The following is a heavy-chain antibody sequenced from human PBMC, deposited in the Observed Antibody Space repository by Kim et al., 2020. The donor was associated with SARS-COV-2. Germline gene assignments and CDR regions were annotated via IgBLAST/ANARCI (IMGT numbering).Heavy chain of an antibody. J-gene: IGHJ4*02. D-gene: IGHD2-2*01. CDR3: ARDLVVVPAASGFDY. Sequence: QNVQGRVTVTRGTSTSTVYMELSSLRSEDTAVYYCARDLVVVPAASGFDYWGQGTLVTVSS. V-gene: IGHV1-46*01.